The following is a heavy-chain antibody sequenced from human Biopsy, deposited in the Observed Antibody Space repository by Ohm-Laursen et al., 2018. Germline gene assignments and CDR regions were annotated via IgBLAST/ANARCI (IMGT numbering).Heavy chain of an antibody. CDR2: INAKTGDT. D-gene: IGHD3-22*01. CDR3: TRGGYYYDSLAYYYWFDP. V-gene: IGHV1-2*02. CDR1: GYTFTGYH. J-gene: IGHJ5*02. Sequence: ASVKVSCNASGYTFTGYHVHWVRQAPGQGLEWMGWINAKTGDTNYAQKFQGRVTMTRDTSISTAYVDLGSLRSDDTAVYYCTRGGYYYDSLAYYYWFDPWGQGTLVIVSS.